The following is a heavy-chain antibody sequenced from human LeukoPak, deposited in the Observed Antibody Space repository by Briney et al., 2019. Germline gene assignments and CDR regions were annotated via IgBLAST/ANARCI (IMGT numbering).Heavy chain of an antibody. D-gene: IGHD6-19*01. Sequence: QPGRSLRLSCAASGFTFSSYAMHWVRQAPGRGLEWVAVISYDGSNKYYADSVKGRSTISRDNSKNTLYLQMNSLRAEDTAVYYCATVAVAGKGDYWGQGTLVTVSS. V-gene: IGHV3-30*04. CDR2: ISYDGSNK. CDR1: GFTFSSYA. CDR3: ATVAVAGKGDY. J-gene: IGHJ4*02.